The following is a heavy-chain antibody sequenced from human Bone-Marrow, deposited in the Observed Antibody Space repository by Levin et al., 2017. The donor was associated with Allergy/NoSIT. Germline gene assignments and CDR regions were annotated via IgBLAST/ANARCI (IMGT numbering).Heavy chain of an antibody. CDR3: ARGDYYGSGSYSSWFDP. Sequence: GGSLRLSCAASGFTFSWYAMHWVRQAPGKGLEWVTVISFDGSNKYYADSVKGRFTISRDTSKNTLYLQMNSLRAEDTAVYYCARGDYYGSGSYSSWFDPWGQGTLVTVSS. J-gene: IGHJ5*02. V-gene: IGHV3-30-3*01. CDR1: GFTFSWYA. CDR2: ISFDGSNK. D-gene: IGHD3-10*01.